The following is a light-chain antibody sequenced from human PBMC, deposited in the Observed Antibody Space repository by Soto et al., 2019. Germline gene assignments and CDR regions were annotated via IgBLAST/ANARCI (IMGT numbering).Light chain of an antibody. CDR2: GAS. V-gene: IGKV3-20*01. J-gene: IGKJ1*01. Sequence: EIVMTQSPATLSVSPGETVTLSCRASQSVSNNYLAWYQQKPGQAPRLLIYGASNRATGIPDRFSGSGSGTDFTLTISRLEPEDFAVYYCQQYGSSGTFGQGTKVDI. CDR3: QQYGSSGT. CDR1: QSVSNNY.